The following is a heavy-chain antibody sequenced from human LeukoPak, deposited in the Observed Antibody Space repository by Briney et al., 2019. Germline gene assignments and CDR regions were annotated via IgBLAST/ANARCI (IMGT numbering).Heavy chain of an antibody. V-gene: IGHV3-33*01. CDR3: ARRSAVARNYYFDY. J-gene: IGHJ4*02. CDR1: GFTFSSYG. CDR2: IWYDGSNK. D-gene: IGHD6-19*01. Sequence: PGGSLRLSCAASGFTFSSYGMHWARQAPGNGLERVAVIWYDGSNKYYADSVKGRFTISRDNSKNTLYLQMNSLRAEDTAVYYCARRSAVARNYYFDYWGQGTLVTVSS.